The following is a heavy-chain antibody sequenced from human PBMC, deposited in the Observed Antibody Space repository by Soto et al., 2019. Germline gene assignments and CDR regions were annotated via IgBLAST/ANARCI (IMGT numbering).Heavy chain of an antibody. J-gene: IGHJ6*02. D-gene: IGHD6-6*01. V-gene: IGHV1-18*04. CDR2: ISAYNGKT. CDR3: ARDRGNAARWYYYYGMDV. CDR1: GYTFTSYG. Sequence: ASVKVSCKASGYTFTSYGISWVRQAPGQGLEWMGWISAYNGKTNYAQKHQGRVNMTTDTSTSTAYMELRSLRSDDTAVYYCARDRGNAARWYYYYGMDVWGQGTTVTVSS.